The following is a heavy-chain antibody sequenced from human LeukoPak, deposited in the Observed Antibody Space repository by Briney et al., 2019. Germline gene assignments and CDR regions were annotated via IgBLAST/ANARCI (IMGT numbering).Heavy chain of an antibody. CDR1: GFTFSGYS. J-gene: IGHJ4*02. Sequence: PGGSLRLSCAASGFTFSGYSMNWVRQAPGKGLEWVSSISSSSSYIYYADSVKGRFTISRDNAKNSLYLQMNSLRAEDTAVYYCARDWLWGRDSSVFDYWGQGTLVTVSS. V-gene: IGHV3-21*01. CDR2: ISSSSSYI. CDR3: ARDWLWGRDSSVFDY. D-gene: IGHD3-22*01.